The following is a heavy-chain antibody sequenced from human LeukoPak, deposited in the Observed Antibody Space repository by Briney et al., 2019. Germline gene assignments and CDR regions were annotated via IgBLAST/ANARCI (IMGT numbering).Heavy chain of an antibody. D-gene: IGHD2-15*01. Sequence: GGSLRLSCAASGFTFGSYAMHWVRQAPGKGLEWVAVISYDGSNKYYADSVKGRFTISRDNSKNTLYLQMNSLRAEDTAVYYCARDAHCSGGSCYPQYFDYWGQGTLVTVSS. CDR2: ISYDGSNK. J-gene: IGHJ4*02. CDR3: ARDAHCSGGSCYPQYFDY. V-gene: IGHV3-30-3*01. CDR1: GFTFGSYA.